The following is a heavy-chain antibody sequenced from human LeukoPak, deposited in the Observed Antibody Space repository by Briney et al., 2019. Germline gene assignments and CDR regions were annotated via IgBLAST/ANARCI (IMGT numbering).Heavy chain of an antibody. D-gene: IGHD6-13*01. Sequence: SQTLSLTCTVSGGSISSGGYYWSWIRQHPGKGLEWIGYIYYSGSTYYNPSLKSRVTISVDTSKNQFSLKLSSVTAADTAVYYCARQDRNLGIAAAVNWFDPWGQGTLVTVSS. CDR3: ARQDRNLGIAAAVNWFDP. CDR1: GGSISSGGYY. J-gene: IGHJ5*02. V-gene: IGHV4-31*03. CDR2: IYYSGST.